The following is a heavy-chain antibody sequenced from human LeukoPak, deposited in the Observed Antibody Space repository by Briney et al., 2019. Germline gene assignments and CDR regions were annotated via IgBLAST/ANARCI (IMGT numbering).Heavy chain of an antibody. Sequence: GGSLRLSCAASGFTVSSNYMSWVRQAPGKGLEWVSVIYSGGSTYYADSVKGRFTISRDNSQNTLYLQMNSLRAEDTAVYYCARGTLEWEQSPFDYWGQGTLVTVSS. V-gene: IGHV3-53*01. CDR2: IYSGGST. CDR1: GFTVSSNY. CDR3: ARGTLEWEQSPFDY. D-gene: IGHD1-26*01. J-gene: IGHJ4*02.